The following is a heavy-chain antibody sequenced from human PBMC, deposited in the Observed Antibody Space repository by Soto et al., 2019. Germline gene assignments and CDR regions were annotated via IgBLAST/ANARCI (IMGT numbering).Heavy chain of an antibody. D-gene: IGHD1-26*01. V-gene: IGHV3-23*01. Sequence: EVQLLESGGGLVQPGGSLRLSCAASGFTFSSYAMSWVRQAPGKGLEWVSTIRGSGGSTYYADSVKGRFTISRDNAKNTRSLQMNGLSAEDAGVYCGAKERWEGDGRAVWGQGTTVTVSS. J-gene: IGHJ6*02. CDR1: GFTFSSYA. CDR2: IRGSGGST. CDR3: AKERWEGDGRAV.